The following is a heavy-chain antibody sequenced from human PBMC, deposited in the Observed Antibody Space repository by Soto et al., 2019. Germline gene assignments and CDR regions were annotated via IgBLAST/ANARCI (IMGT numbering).Heavy chain of an antibody. J-gene: IGHJ3*02. CDR1: GYTFTSYG. CDR2: ISAYNGNT. Sequence: ASVKVSCKASGYTFTSYGISWVRQAPGQGLEWMGWISAYNGNTNYAQKLQGRVTMTTDTSTSTAYMELRSLRSDDTAVYYCARKGCSGGSCYRDAFDIWGQGTMVTLSS. V-gene: IGHV1-18*01. CDR3: ARKGCSGGSCYRDAFDI. D-gene: IGHD2-15*01.